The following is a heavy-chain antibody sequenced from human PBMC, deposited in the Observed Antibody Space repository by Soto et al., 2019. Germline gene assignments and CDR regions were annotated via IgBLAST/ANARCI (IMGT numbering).Heavy chain of an antibody. CDR3: ARDGAVTVTTSYFDY. CDR1: GGTFSRNA. D-gene: IGHD4-17*01. J-gene: IGHJ4*02. V-gene: IGHV1-69*12. Sequence: QVQLVQSGAEVKKPGSSVKVSCKASGGTFSRNAINWVRQAPGQGLEWMGGIIPLFGTTNYAQNFQGRVTITADESTNTAYMELSSLRSEDTAVYYCARDGAVTVTTSYFDYWGQGTRVSVSS. CDR2: IIPLFGTT.